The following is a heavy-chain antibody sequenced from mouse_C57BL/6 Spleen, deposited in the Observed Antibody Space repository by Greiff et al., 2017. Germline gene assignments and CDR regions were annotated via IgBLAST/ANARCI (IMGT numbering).Heavy chain of an antibody. V-gene: IGHV1-4*01. J-gene: IGHJ2*01. CDR1: GYTFTSYT. Sequence: QVQLQQSGAELARPGASVKMSCKASGYTFTSYTMHWVKQRPGQGLEWIGYINPSSGYTKYNQTFKDKATLTADKSSSTAYMQLSSLTSEDSAVYYCARQPAYYSNPHYFDYWGQGTTLTVSS. D-gene: IGHD2-5*01. CDR2: INPSSGYT. CDR3: ARQPAYYSNPHYFDY.